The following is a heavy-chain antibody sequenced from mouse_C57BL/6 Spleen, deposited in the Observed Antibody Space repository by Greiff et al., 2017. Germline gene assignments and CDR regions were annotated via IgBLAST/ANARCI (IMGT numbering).Heavy chain of an antibody. CDR3: ARSDSGSSYGYFDV. CDR2: IYPRSGNT. Sequence: QVQLQQSGAELARPGASVKLSCKASGYTFTSYGLSWVKQRTGQGLEWIGEIYPRSGNTYYNEKFKGKATLTADKSSSTAYMELRSLTSEDSAVYFCARSDSGSSYGYFDVWGTGTTVTVSS. V-gene: IGHV1-81*01. CDR1: GYTFTSYG. J-gene: IGHJ1*03. D-gene: IGHD1-1*01.